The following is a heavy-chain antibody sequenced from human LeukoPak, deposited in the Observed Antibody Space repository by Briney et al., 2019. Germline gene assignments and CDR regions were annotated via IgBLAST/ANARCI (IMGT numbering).Heavy chain of an antibody. Sequence: GASVTVSCKASGYTFTSYDINWVRQATGQGLEWMGWMNPNSGNTGYAQKFQGRVTMTRNTSISTAYMELSSLRSEDTAVYYCARGPLRYFDWLLPNPFDYWGQGTLVTVSS. J-gene: IGHJ4*02. CDR3: ARGPLRYFDWLLPNPFDY. CDR1: GYTFTSYD. V-gene: IGHV1-8*01. CDR2: MNPNSGNT. D-gene: IGHD3-9*01.